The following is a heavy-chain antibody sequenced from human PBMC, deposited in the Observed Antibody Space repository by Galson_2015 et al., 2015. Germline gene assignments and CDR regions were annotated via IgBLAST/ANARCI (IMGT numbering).Heavy chain of an antibody. D-gene: IGHD2/OR15-2a*01. CDR1: GYSFTTYW. CDR2: IDPTDSYT. J-gene: IGHJ4*02. Sequence: QSGAAVKKPGESLRISCKGSGYSFTTYWISWVRQMPGKGLEWMGKIDPTDSYTMYGPSFQGHVTMSVDKSISTAYLQWSSLKASDTAMYYCARLSGNSMIGDWGQGTLVTVSS. CDR3: ARLSGNSMIGD. V-gene: IGHV5-10-1*01.